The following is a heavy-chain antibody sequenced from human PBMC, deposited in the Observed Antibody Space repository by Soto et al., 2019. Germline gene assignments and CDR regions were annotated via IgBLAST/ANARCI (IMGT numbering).Heavy chain of an antibody. Sequence: GGSLRLSCAASGFTFSSYVMSWVRQAPGKGLEWVSAISGSGGSTYYADSVKGRFTISRDNSKNTLYLQMNSLRAEDTAVYYCAKDLGVNDAFDIWGQGTMVTVSS. J-gene: IGHJ3*02. CDR2: ISGSGGST. D-gene: IGHD3-16*01. CDR1: GFTFSSYV. CDR3: AKDLGVNDAFDI. V-gene: IGHV3-23*01.